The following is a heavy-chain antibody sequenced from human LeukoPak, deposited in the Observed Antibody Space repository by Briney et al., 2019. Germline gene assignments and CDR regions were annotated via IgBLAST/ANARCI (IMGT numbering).Heavy chain of an antibody. Sequence: PSETLSLTCAVYGGSFSGYYWSWIRQPPGKGLEWIGEINHSGSTNYNPSLKSRVTISVDTSKNQFSLKLSSVTAADTAVYYCARSPLNYYDYAFDLWGQGTMVTVSS. D-gene: IGHD3-22*01. CDR2: INHSGST. CDR1: GGSFSGYY. CDR3: ARSPLNYYDYAFDL. V-gene: IGHV4-34*01. J-gene: IGHJ3*01.